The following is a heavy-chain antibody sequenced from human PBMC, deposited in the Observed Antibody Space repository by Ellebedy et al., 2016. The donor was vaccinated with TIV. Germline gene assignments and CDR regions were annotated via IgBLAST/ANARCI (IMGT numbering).Heavy chain of an antibody. CDR1: GFTFSSYG. CDR2: ISYDGSNK. V-gene: IGHV3-30*03. J-gene: IGHJ6*02. CDR3: ATAGRKDYYYYGMDV. Sequence: GGSLRLSXAASGFTFSSYGMHWVRQAPGKGLEWVAVISYDGSNKYYADSVKGRFTISRDNSKNTLYLQMNSLRAEDTAVYYCATAGRKDYYYYGMDVWGQGTTVTVSS. D-gene: IGHD2-15*01.